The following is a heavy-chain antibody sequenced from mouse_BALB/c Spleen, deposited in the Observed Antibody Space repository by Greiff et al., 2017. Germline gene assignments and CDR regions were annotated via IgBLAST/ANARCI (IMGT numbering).Heavy chain of an antibody. CDR3: ARGGSYGNYYVDD. D-gene: IGHD2-1*01. J-gene: IGHJ2*01. Sequence: EVQVVESGGGLVQPGGSLKLSCAASGFTFSSYGMSWVRQTPDKRLELVATINSNGGSTYYPDSVKGRFTISRDNAKNTLYLQMSSLKSEDTAMYYCARGGSYGNYYVDDWGQGTTLTVSS. CDR2: INSNGGST. V-gene: IGHV5-6-3*01. CDR1: GFTFSSYG.